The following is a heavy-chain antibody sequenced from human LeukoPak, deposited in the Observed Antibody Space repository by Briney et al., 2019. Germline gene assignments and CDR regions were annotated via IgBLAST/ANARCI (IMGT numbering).Heavy chain of an antibody. CDR3: AKDHDNYYVSSGYTPFDY. V-gene: IGHV3-23*01. Sequence: GGSLRLSCAASGLTFSSYAMSWVRQAPGKGLEWGSDISGSADSTYYADSVKGRFTISRDNSKNTLYLQMNSLRAEDTAVYYCAKDHDNYYVSSGYTPFDYWGQGTLVTVSS. D-gene: IGHD3-22*01. J-gene: IGHJ4*02. CDR1: GLTFSSYA. CDR2: ISGSADST.